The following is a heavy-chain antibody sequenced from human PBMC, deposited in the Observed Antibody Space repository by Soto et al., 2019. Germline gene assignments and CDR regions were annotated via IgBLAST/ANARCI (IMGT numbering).Heavy chain of an antibody. CDR3: ARDEGTYDYCDYAERLYYRLAV. V-gene: IGHV1-18*01. Sequence: ASVKVSCKASGYTFTSYGISWVRQAPGQGLEWMGWISAYNGNTNYAQKLQGRVTMTTDTSTSTAYMELRSLRSDDTAVYYCARDEGTYDYCDYAERLYYRLAVWGQGTTVTVSS. J-gene: IGHJ6*02. CDR1: GYTFTSYG. D-gene: IGHD4-17*01. CDR2: ISAYNGNT.